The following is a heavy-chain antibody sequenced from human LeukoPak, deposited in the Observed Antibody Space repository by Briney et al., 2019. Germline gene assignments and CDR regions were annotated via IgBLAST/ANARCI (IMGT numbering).Heavy chain of an antibody. CDR2: ISGSGSST. J-gene: IGHJ5*02. Sequence: GGSLRLSCAASGFTFSSYAMSWVRQAPGKGLDWLSSISGSGSSTYYADSVKGRFTISRDNSKNTLYLQMNSLRAEDTAVYYCAKDTVAVAALFDPWGQGTLVTVSS. CDR3: AKDTVAVAALFDP. D-gene: IGHD6-19*01. V-gene: IGHV3-23*01. CDR1: GFTFSSYA.